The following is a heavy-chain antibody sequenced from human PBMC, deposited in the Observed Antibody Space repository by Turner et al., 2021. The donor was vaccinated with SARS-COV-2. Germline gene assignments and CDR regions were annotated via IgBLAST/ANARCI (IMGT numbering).Heavy chain of an antibody. CDR2: ISSSSSYI. D-gene: IGHD3-22*01. CDR3: ARSPTAPGYYYDSSGYYTPYYFDY. J-gene: IGHJ4*02. Sequence: EVQLVESGGGLVKPGGSLRRPCAASGITFSSYSMNWVRQAPGKGLEWVSSISSSSSYIYYADSVKGRFTISRDNAKNSLYLQMNSLRAEDTAVYYCARSPTAPGYYYDSSGYYTPYYFDYWGQGTLVTVSS. CDR1: GITFSSYS. V-gene: IGHV3-21*01.